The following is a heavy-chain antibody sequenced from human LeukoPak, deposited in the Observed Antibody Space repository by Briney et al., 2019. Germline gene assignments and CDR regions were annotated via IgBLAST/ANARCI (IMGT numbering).Heavy chain of an antibody. Sequence: PGGSLRLSCAVSGFSFSGYEMNWVRQAPGKGLEWISYIRSRGSATYYADSVKGRFIISRDDAKNSLYLQMNSLRAEDTAVYYCAREMEFTGYDFGLDYWGQGTLVTVSS. D-gene: IGHD3-3*01. CDR2: IRSRGSAT. CDR3: AREMEFTGYDFGLDY. J-gene: IGHJ4*02. V-gene: IGHV3-48*03. CDR1: GFSFSGYE.